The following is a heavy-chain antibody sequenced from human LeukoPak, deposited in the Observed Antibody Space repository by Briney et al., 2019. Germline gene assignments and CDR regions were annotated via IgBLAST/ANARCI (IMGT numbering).Heavy chain of an antibody. CDR2: IYYSGST. J-gene: IGHJ4*02. Sequence: PSETLSLTCTVSGGSISSYYWSWIRQPPGKGLEWIGYIYYSGSTNYNPSLRSRVTISVDTSKNQFSLKLSSVTAADTAVYYCARGGNYGDYDGYFDHWGQGNLVTVSS. CDR3: ARGGNYGDYDGYFDH. D-gene: IGHD4-17*01. CDR1: GGSISSYY. V-gene: IGHV4-59*08.